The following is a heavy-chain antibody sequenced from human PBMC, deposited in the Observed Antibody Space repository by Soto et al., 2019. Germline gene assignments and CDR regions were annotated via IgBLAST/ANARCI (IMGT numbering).Heavy chain of an antibody. V-gene: IGHV1-2*04. CDR3: ARDRGIAVAGPDAFDI. J-gene: IGHJ3*02. D-gene: IGHD6-19*01. CDR1: GYTFTGYY. Sequence: ASVKVSCKASGYTFTGYYMHWVRQAPGQGLEWMGWINPNSGGTNYAQKFQGWVTMTRDTSISTAYMELSRLRSDDTAVYYCARDRGIAVAGPDAFDIWGQGTIVTVS. CDR2: INPNSGGT.